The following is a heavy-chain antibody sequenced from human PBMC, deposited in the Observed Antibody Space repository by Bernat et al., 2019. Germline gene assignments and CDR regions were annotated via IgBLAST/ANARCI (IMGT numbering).Heavy chain of an antibody. J-gene: IGHJ6*02. CDR3: AKEAAVGTDHYYYYGMDV. CDR2: ISWNSGSI. D-gene: IGHD6-13*01. CDR1: GFTFDDYA. Sequence: EVQLVESGGGLVQPGRSLRLSCAASGFTFDDYAMHWVRQAPGKGLEWVSGISWNSGSIGYADSVKGRFTISRDNAKNSLYLQMNSLRAEDTALYYCAKEAAVGTDHYYYYGMDVWGQGTTVTVSS. V-gene: IGHV3-9*01.